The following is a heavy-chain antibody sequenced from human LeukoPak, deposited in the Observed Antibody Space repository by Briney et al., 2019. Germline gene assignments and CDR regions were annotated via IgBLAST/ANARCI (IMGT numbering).Heavy chain of an antibody. CDR3: TTGPPSGSFDY. Sequence: GGSLRLSCAASGFTFSTAWMTWVRQAPGKGLEWVGRITSNTDGGATDYGTPVKGRFTISRDDSKNTLYLQMNSLKTEDTAVYYCTTGPPSGSFDYWGQGTLVTVSS. V-gene: IGHV3-15*01. CDR2: ITSNTDGGAT. D-gene: IGHD1-26*01. CDR1: GFTFSTAW. J-gene: IGHJ4*02.